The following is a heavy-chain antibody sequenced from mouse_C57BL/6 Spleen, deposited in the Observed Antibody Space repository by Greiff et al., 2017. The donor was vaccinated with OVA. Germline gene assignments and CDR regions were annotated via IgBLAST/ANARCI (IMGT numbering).Heavy chain of an antibody. CDR1: GYTFTSYW. J-gene: IGHJ2*01. CDR2: IDPSDSET. CDR3: AREVTSPFDY. V-gene: IGHV1-52*01. D-gene: IGHD2-2*01. Sequence: QVQLQQPGAELVRPGSSVKLSCKASGYTFTSYWMHWVKQRPIQGLEWIGNIDPSDSETHYNQKFKDKATLTVDKSSSTDYMQLSSLTSEDSAVYYCAREVTSPFDYWGKGTTLTVSS.